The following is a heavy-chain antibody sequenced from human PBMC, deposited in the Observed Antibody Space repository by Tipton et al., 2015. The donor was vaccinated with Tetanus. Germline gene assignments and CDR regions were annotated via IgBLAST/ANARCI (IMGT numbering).Heavy chain of an antibody. CDR2: MNPNSGKT. J-gene: IGHJ6*02. Sequence: QVQLVQSGAEVKKPGSSVKVSCKASGGTFSNYAISWVRQAPGQGLEWMGWMNPNSGKTASAQKFQGRVTMTTNTSITTAYMELNRLRSEDTAVYYCVSGSSIRHGLDVWGHGTTVAVSS. CDR1: GGTFSNYA. CDR3: VSGSSIRHGLDV. D-gene: IGHD2-2*01. V-gene: IGHV1-8*02.